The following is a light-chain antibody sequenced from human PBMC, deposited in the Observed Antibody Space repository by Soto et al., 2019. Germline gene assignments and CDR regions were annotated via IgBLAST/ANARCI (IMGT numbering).Light chain of an antibody. CDR3: KQYGSSPPFT. CDR2: GAS. J-gene: IGKJ3*01. CDR1: QSVSSSY. Sequence: EIVLTQSPGTLSLSPGERATLSCRASQSVSSSYLAWYQQKPGQAPRLLIYGASSRATGIPDRFSGSGSGTDFTLTISRLEPECFAVYYCKQYGSSPPFTFGPGTKVDIK. V-gene: IGKV3-20*01.